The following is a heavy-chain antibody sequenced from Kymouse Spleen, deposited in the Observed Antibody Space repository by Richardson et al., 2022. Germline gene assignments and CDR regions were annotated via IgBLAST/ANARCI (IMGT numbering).Heavy chain of an antibody. J-gene: IGHJ6*02. CDR3: AREGGHCTNGVCYYYGMDV. Sequence: EVQLVESGGGVVRPGGSLRLSCAASGFTFDDYGMSWVRQAPGKGLEWVSGINWNGGSTGYADSVKGRFTISRDNAKNSLYLQMNSLRAEDTALYYCAREGGHCTNGVCYYYGMDVWGQGTTVTVSS. D-gene: IGHD2-8*01. CDR1: GFTFDDYG. V-gene: IGHV3-20*d01. CDR2: INWNGGST.